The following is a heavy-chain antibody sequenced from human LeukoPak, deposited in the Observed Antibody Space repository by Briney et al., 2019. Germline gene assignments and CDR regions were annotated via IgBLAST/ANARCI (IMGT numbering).Heavy chain of an antibody. Sequence: PSQTLSLTCTVSGGSISSGDYYWSWIRQPPGKGLEWIEYIYYSGSTYYNPSLKSRVTISVDTSKNQFSLKLSSVTAADTAVYYCARLVVVTARGAFDIWGQGTMVTVSS. D-gene: IGHD2-21*02. J-gene: IGHJ3*02. V-gene: IGHV4-30-4*01. CDR3: ARLVVVTARGAFDI. CDR2: IYYSGST. CDR1: GGSISSGDYY.